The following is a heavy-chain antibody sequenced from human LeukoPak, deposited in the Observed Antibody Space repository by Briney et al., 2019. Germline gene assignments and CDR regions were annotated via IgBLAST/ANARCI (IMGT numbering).Heavy chain of an antibody. Sequence: PSETLSLTCAVYGGSFSGYYWSWIRQPPGKGLEWIGEINHSGSTNYNPSLKSRVTISVDTSKNQFSLKLSSVTAADTAVYYCARTASIVVVTDDAFDIWGQGTMVTVSS. CDR1: GGSFSGYY. V-gene: IGHV4-34*01. J-gene: IGHJ3*02. CDR2: INHSGST. CDR3: ARTASIVVVTDDAFDI. D-gene: IGHD2-21*02.